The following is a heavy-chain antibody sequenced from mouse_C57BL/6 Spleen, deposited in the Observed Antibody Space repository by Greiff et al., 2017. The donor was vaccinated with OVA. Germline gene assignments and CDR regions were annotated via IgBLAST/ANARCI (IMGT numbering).Heavy chain of an antibody. D-gene: IGHD1-1*01. V-gene: IGHV5-17*01. J-gene: IGHJ3*01. CDR3: ADYYGSEGFAY. CDR2: ISSGSSTI. Sequence: VQLKESGGGLVKPGGSLKLSCAASGFTFSDYGMHWVRQAPEKGLEWVAYISSGSSTIYYADTVKGRFTISRANAKNTLFLQMTSLRSEDTAMYYCADYYGSEGFAYWGQGTLVTVSA. CDR1: GFTFSDYG.